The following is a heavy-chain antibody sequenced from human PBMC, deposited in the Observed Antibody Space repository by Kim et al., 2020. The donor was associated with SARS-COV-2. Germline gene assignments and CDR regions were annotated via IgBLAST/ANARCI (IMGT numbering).Heavy chain of an antibody. CDR1: GFTFSSYS. CDR3: ARTADAPFYYYGSGSYYGLTWFDP. J-gene: IGHJ5*02. V-gene: IGHV3-21*01. D-gene: IGHD3-10*01. Sequence: GGSLRLSCAASGFTFSSYSMNWVRQAPGKGLEWVSSISSSSSYIYYADSVKGRFTISRDNAKNSLYLQMNSLRAEDTAVYYCARTADAPFYYYGSGSYYGLTWFDPWGQGTLVTVSS. CDR2: ISSSSSYI.